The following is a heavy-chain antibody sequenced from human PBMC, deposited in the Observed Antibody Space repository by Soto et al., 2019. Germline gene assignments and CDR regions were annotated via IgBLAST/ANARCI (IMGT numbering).Heavy chain of an antibody. CDR2: IIPIFGTA. V-gene: IGHV1-69*13. CDR3: ARTREPGVVRYGMDV. Sequence: SVKVSCKASGGTFSSYAISWVRQAPGQGLEWMGGIIPIFGTANCAQKFQGRVTITADESTSTAYMELSSLRSEDTAVYYCARTREPGVVRYGMDVWGQGTTVTV. J-gene: IGHJ6*02. CDR1: GGTFSSYA. D-gene: IGHD1-20*01.